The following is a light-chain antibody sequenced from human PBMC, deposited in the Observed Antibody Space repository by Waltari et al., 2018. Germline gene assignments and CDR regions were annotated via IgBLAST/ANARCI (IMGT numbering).Light chain of an antibody. CDR1: QSNTPY. V-gene: IGKV1-39*01. CDR3: QQSFRFPFT. Sequence: DIQMTQSPSSLSASVGDTVIMTCLASQSNTPYLTWYQQKPGKAPTLLIFTATTSQSGVPSRFSGSGSETDFTLTISGLQPEDFATYYCQQSFRFPFTFGPGTKVDMK. J-gene: IGKJ3*01. CDR2: TAT.